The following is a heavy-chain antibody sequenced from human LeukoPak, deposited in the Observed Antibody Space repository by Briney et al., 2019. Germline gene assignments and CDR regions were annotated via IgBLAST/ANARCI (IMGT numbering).Heavy chain of an antibody. CDR3: IQGGWFFEY. J-gene: IGHJ4*02. Sequence: PGGSLRLSCAVSGFTFSSYWMSWVRQAPGKGLEWVANIKHDGSEKSYVDSVKGRFAISRDNAKNSLYLQMNSLRAEDTAVYFCIQGGWFFEYRGQGTLVTVSS. CDR1: GFTFSSYW. V-gene: IGHV3-7*01. D-gene: IGHD6-19*01. CDR2: IKHDGSEK.